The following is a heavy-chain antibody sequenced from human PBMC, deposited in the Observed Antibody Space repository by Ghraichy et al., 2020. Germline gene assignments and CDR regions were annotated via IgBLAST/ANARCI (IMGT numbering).Heavy chain of an antibody. CDR2: INHSGST. Sequence: SETLSLTCAVYGGSFSGYYWSWIRQPPGKGLEWIGEINHSGSTNYNPSLKSRVTISVDTSKNQFSLKLSSVTAADTAVYYCARRYSGSYWLGHGAFDIWGQGTMVTVSS. CDR3: ARRYSGSYWLGHGAFDI. D-gene: IGHD1-26*01. CDR1: GGSFSGYY. J-gene: IGHJ3*02. V-gene: IGHV4-34*01.